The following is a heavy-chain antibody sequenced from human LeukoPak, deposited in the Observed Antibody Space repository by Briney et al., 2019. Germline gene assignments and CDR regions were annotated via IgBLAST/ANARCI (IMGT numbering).Heavy chain of an antibody. CDR1: GGSFSGYY. J-gene: IGHJ5*02. D-gene: IGHD2-15*01. Sequence: SETLSLTCAVYGGSFSGYYWSWIRQPPGKGLEWIGEINHSGSTNYNPSLKSRVTISVDTSKNQFSLKLSSVTAADTAAYYCARGRRVVVVAAGKWFDPWGQGTLVTVSS. V-gene: IGHV4-34*01. CDR3: ARGRRVVVVAAGKWFDP. CDR2: INHSGST.